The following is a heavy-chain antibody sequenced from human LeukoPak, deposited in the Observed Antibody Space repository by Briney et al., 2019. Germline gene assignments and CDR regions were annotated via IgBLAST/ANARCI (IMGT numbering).Heavy chain of an antibody. CDR3: AKDRIAADYYYYMDV. D-gene: IGHD6-13*01. V-gene: IGHV3-23*01. J-gene: IGHJ6*03. CDR1: GFTFSSYG. CDR2: ISGSGGST. Sequence: GGSLRLSCAASGFTFSSYGMSWVRQAPGKGLEWVSAISGSGGSTYYADSVKGRFTISRDNSKNTLYLQMNSLRAEDTAVYYCAKDRIAADYYYYMDVWGKGTTVTISS.